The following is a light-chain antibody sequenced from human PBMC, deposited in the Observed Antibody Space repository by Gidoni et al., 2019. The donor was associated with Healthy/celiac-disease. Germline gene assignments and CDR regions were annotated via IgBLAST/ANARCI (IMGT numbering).Light chain of an antibody. Sequence: EIVLTQSPGTLFLSPGERATLSSRASQSVSSSYLAWYQQKPGQAPRLLIYDASSRATGIPDRFSGSGSGTDFTLTISRLEPEDFAVYYCQQYGSSPRTFGQGTKVEIK. J-gene: IGKJ1*01. CDR2: DAS. CDR1: QSVSSSY. V-gene: IGKV3-20*01. CDR3: QQYGSSPRT.